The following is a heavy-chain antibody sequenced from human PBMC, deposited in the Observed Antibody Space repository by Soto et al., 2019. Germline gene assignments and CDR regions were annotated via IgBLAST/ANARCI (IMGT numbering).Heavy chain of an antibody. V-gene: IGHV1-18*04. CDR1: GYSFTSYG. D-gene: IGHD3-22*01. CDR2: ISGHNGNT. Sequence: ASVKVSCKASGYSFTSYGISWVRQAPGQGPEWMGWISGHNGNTNHPQSLQGRVTMTTDTSRNTAYMELRSLRSDDTAVYYCARYRFHYYDDTVYYYFDYWGQGTLVTVSS. CDR3: ARYRFHYYDDTVYYYFDY. J-gene: IGHJ4*02.